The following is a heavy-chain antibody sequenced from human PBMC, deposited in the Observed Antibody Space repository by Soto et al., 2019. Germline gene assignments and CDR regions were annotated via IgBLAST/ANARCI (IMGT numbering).Heavy chain of an antibody. J-gene: IGHJ3*02. D-gene: IGHD3-9*01. CDR3: ARGYYDILTGYYPDAFDI. CDR2: IYSGGST. V-gene: IGHV3-66*01. Sequence: GGSLRLSCAASGFTVSSNYMSWVRQAPGKGLEWVSVIYSGGSTYYADSVKGRFTISRDNSKNTLYLQMNSLRAEDTAVYYCARGYYDILTGYYPDAFDIWGQGTMVTVSS. CDR1: GFTVSSNY.